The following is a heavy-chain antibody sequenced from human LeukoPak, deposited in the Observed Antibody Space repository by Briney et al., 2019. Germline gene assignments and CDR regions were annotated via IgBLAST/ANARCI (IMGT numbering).Heavy chain of an antibody. CDR1: GYTFTSYD. D-gene: IGHD3-3*01. CDR2: MNPNSGNT. CDR3: ARVSDRFWAFDP. V-gene: IGHV1-8*03. Sequence: ASVKVSCKASGYTFTSYDVNWVRQVTGQGLEWMGWMNPNSGNTGYAQKFQGRVTITRNTSISTAYMELSSLRSEDTAVYYCARVSDRFWAFDPWGQGTLVTVSS. J-gene: IGHJ5*02.